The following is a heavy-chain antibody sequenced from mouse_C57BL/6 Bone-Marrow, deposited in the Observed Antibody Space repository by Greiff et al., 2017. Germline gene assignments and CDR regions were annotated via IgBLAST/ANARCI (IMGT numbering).Heavy chain of an antibody. CDR2: ILPGSGST. D-gene: IGHD1-1*01. CDR1: GYTFTGYW. J-gene: IGHJ2*01. Sequence: VQLQQSGAELMKPGASVKLSCKATGYTFTGYWIEWVKQRPGHGLEWIGEILPGSGSTNYNEKFKGKATFTADTSSNTAYMQLSSLTTEDSAIFCGSRITTVVATSGDDWGKGTTLTVAS. V-gene: IGHV1-9*01. CDR3: SRITTVVATSGDD.